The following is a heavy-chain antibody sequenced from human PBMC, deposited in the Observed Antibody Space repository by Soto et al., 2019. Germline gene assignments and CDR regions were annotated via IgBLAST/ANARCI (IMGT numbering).Heavy chain of an antibody. J-gene: IGHJ4*02. V-gene: IGHV3-30-3*01. CDR2: VSSDGSNK. CDR1: GFTFSSFP. D-gene: IGHD3-3*01. Sequence: SGGSLRLACAASGFTFSSFPMHWVRQAPGRGLEWVALVSSDGSNKYYADAVKGRFTISRDNSKNTLYLQMNSLRAEDTAVYYCARGWWYDFWGGYSTYFDYWGQGTLVTVSS. CDR3: ARGWWYDFWGGYSTYFDY.